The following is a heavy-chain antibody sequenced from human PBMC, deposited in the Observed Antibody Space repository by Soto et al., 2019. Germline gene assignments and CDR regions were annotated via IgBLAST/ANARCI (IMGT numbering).Heavy chain of an antibody. Sequence: PSETLSLTCTVSGGSISSSSYYWGWIRQPPGKGLEWIGSIYYSGSTYYNPSLKSRVTISVDTSKNQFSLKLSSVTAADTAVYYWARGSRIRVMDVWGQGTRVTVSS. D-gene: IGHD2-21*01. CDR1: GGSISSSSYY. CDR2: IYYSGST. V-gene: IGHV4-39*01. J-gene: IGHJ6*02. CDR3: ARGSRIRVMDV.